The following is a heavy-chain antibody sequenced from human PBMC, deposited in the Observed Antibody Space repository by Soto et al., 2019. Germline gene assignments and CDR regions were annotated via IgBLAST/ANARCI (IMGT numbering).Heavy chain of an antibody. CDR3: AKEFGLSSFDY. V-gene: IGHV3-30*18. CDR2: ISYDGSNK. Sequence: GGSLRLSCAASGFTFSSYGMHWVRQAPGKGLEWVAVISYDGSNKYYADSVKGRFTISRDNSKNTLYLQMNSLRAEDTAVYYCAKEFGLSSFDYWGQGTLVTVSS. J-gene: IGHJ4*02. CDR1: GFTFSSYG. D-gene: IGHD3-10*01.